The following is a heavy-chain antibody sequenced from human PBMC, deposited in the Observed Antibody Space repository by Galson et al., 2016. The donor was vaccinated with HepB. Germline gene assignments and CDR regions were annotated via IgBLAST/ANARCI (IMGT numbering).Heavy chain of an antibody. D-gene: IGHD3-3*01. Sequence: SLRLSCAASGFTFNRCAMHWVRQAPGKGLEWVAVIWADGDNEYYADSVKGRFTISRDNSKNTLFLQMNSLRAGDTAVYSCARDGVGNYLSAYYFDYWGQGTLVTVSS. CDR1: GFTFNRCA. CDR2: IWADGDNE. V-gene: IGHV3-33*01. J-gene: IGHJ4*02. CDR3: ARDGVGNYLSAYYFDY.